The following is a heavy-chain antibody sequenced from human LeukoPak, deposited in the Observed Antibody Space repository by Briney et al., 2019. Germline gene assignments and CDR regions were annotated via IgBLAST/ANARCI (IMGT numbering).Heavy chain of an antibody. J-gene: IGHJ4*02. CDR2: INPNSGGT. CDR1: GYTFTGYY. CDR3: ARDIAHYYDSSGYPHDC. Sequence: ASVKVSCKASGYTFTGYYMHWVRQAPGQGLEWMGRINPNSGGTNYAQKFQGRVTMTRDTSISTAYMELSRLRSDDTAVYYCARDIAHYYDSSGYPHDCWGQGNLVTVSS. D-gene: IGHD3-22*01. V-gene: IGHV1-2*06.